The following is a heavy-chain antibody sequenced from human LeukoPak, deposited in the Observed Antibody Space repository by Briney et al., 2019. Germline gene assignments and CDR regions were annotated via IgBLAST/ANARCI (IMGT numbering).Heavy chain of an antibody. V-gene: IGHV3-23*01. Sequence: GGSLRLSCAASGFTFSSYAMSWVRQAPGKGLEWVSAICGSGGSTYYADSVKGRFTISRDNSKNTLYLQMNSLGAEDTAVYYCAKTYRDDNRIDYWGQGTLVTVSS. D-gene: IGHD1-1*01. CDR2: ICGSGGST. CDR3: AKTYRDDNRIDY. CDR1: GFTFSSYA. J-gene: IGHJ4*02.